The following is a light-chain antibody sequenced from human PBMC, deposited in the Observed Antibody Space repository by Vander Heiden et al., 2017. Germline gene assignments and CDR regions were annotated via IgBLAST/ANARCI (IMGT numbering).Light chain of an antibody. CDR3: QQRSNWPPYT. CDR1: QSVSSY. Sequence: EIVLTQSPATLSLSPGERATLSCRASQSVSSYLAWYQQKPGQAPRLLIYDASNRATGIRARFSGSGSGTDFTLTISSREPEDFAVYYCQQRSNWPPYTFGQGTKLEIK. V-gene: IGKV3-11*01. J-gene: IGKJ2*01. CDR2: DAS.